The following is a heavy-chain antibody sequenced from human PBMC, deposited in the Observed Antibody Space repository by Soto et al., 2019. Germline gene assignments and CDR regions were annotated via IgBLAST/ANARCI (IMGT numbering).Heavy chain of an antibody. Sequence: QVQLVESGGGVVQPERSLRLSCAASGFTFSSYGMHWVRQAPGKRLEWVAVISYDGSNKYYADSVKGRFTISRDNSKNPLNLQMNSLRAEDTAVYYCAKDSRITMIVAPFDYWGQGTLVTVSS. CDR1: GFTFSSYG. CDR3: AKDSRITMIVAPFDY. D-gene: IGHD3-22*01. J-gene: IGHJ4*02. V-gene: IGHV3-30*18. CDR2: ISYDGSNK.